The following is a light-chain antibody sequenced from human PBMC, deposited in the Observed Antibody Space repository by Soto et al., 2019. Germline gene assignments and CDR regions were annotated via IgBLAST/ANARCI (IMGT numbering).Light chain of an antibody. CDR2: EVS. V-gene: IGLV2-14*01. CDR1: SSDVGNYKY. J-gene: IGLJ3*02. CDR3: QAYDDSLTAFV. Sequence: QSALTQPASVSGSPGQSITISCTGTSSDVGNYKYVSWYQQHPGKAPKLMIYEVSNRPSGVSNRFSGSKSGNTASLTISGLQAEDETDYYCQAYDDSLTAFVFGGGTKVTVL.